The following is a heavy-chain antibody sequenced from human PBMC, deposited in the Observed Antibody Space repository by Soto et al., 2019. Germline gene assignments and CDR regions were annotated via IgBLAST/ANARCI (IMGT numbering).Heavy chain of an antibody. CDR2: IYHSGST. D-gene: IGHD3-10*01. CDR3: ARDYYGSGIRPGFDP. J-gene: IGHJ5*02. CDR1: GGSISSSNW. V-gene: IGHV4-4*02. Sequence: QVQLQESGPGLVKPSGTLSLTCAVSGGSISSSNWWSWVRQPPGKGLEWIGEIYHSGSTNYNPSLKSRGTITVDKSKNQFSLKLSSVTAADTAVYYCARDYYGSGIRPGFDPWGQGTLVTVSS.